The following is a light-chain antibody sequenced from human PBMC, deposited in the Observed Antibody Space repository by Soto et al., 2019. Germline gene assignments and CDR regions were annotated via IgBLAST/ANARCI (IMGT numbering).Light chain of an antibody. CDR3: QVWDTSSDHVV. CDR2: YDS. Sequence: SYELTQPPSVSVAPGKTARITCGRNNIGSKSVHWYQQKPGQAPVLVIYYDSDRPSGIPERFSVSNSGNTATLTISRVEAGDEAVYYCQVWDTSSDHVVFGGGTKLTVL. CDR1: NIGSKS. J-gene: IGLJ2*01. V-gene: IGLV3-21*04.